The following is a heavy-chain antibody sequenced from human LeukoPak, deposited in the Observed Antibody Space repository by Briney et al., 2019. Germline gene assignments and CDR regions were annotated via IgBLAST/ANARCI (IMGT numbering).Heavy chain of an antibody. V-gene: IGHV3-48*01. Sequence: GGSLRLSCAASGFTFSRYSMNWVRQAPGKGLEWVSYISSSSRTIYYADSVKGRFTISRDNSKNTLYLHMSSLRAEDAALYYCARSLKWNLVGFDHWGREPWSPSP. J-gene: IGHJ4*02. D-gene: IGHD1-1*01. CDR2: ISSSSRTI. CDR1: GFTFSRYS. CDR3: ARSLKWNLVGFDH.